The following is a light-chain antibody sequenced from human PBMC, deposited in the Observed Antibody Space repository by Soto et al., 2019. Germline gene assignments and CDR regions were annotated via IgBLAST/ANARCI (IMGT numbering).Light chain of an antibody. V-gene: IGKV3-20*01. J-gene: IGKJ4*01. CDR2: GAS. CDR3: QQYHTSLLT. CDR1: QSITSSY. Sequence: EIVLTQSPGTLSLSPGERATLSRRASQSITSSYLAWYQQKPGQAPRLLIYGASSRATGIPDRFSGSGSGPDFTLTISRLEPEDFAVYYCQQYHTSLLTCGGGTKVEIK.